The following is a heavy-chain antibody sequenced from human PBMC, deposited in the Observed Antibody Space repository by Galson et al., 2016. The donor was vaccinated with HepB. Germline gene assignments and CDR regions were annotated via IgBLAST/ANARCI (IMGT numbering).Heavy chain of an antibody. CDR1: GSTFSDYY. D-gene: IGHD6-19*01. Sequence: SLRLSCAASGSTFSDYYSSWIRQAPGKGLEWISYISASGSAIYYADSVKGRFTISRDNAEKSLYLQMNSLRAEDTALYYCASGYGSGWFSGIFDYWGQGILVTFSS. V-gene: IGHV3-11*04. J-gene: IGHJ4*02. CDR3: ASGYGSGWFSGIFDY. CDR2: ISASGSAI.